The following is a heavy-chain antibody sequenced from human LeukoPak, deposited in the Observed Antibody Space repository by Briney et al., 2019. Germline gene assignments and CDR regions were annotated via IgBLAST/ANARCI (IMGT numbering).Heavy chain of an antibody. Sequence: GGSLRLSCAASGFTFSSYAMHWVRQAPGKGLEWVAVISYDGSNKYYADSVKGRFTISRDNSKNTLYLQMNSLRVEGTAVYYCARRYSGDSPLDYWGQGTLVTVSS. CDR1: GFTFSSYA. V-gene: IGHV3-30-3*01. CDR2: ISYDGSNK. J-gene: IGHJ4*02. CDR3: ARRYSGDSPLDY. D-gene: IGHD4-17*01.